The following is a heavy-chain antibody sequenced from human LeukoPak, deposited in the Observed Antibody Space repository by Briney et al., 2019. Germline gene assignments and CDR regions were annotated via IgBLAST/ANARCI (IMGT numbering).Heavy chain of an antibody. CDR2: TYYRSKWYN. V-gene: IGHV6-1*01. D-gene: IGHD4-11*01. Sequence: SQTLSLTCAISGDNVFSSSVVWNWIRQSPSRGLEWLGRTYYRSKWYNDYAVSVKSRITINLDTSKNQLSLQLNSVTPEDTAVYYCARGQYSAHDYWGQGTLVTVSS. CDR1: GDNVFSSSVV. CDR3: ARGQYSAHDY. J-gene: IGHJ4*02.